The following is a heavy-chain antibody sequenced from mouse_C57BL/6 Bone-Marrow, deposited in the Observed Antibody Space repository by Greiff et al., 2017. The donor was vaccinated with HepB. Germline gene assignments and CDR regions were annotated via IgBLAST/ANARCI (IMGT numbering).Heavy chain of an antibody. CDR2: IYPRSGNT. Sequence: VKLQESGAELARPGASVKLSCKASGYTFTSYGISWVKQRTGQGLEWIGEIYPRSGNTYYNEKFKGKATLTADKSSSTAYMELRSLTSEDSAVYFCARDHGYYTMDYWGQGTSVTVSS. CDR1: GYTFTSYG. V-gene: IGHV1-81*01. J-gene: IGHJ4*01. CDR3: ARDHGYYTMDY.